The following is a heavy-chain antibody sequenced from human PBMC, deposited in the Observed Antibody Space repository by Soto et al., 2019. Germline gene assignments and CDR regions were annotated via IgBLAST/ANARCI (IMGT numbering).Heavy chain of an antibody. V-gene: IGHV4-59*08. CDR2: IYYSGST. CDR3: ARQGPYGMDV. CDR1: GGSIGNSY. Sequence: SETLSLTCTVSGGSIGNSYWSWIRQSPGKGLEWIGYIYYSGSTNYNPSLKSRVTISVDTSKNEFSLKLSSVTAADTAVYYCARQGPYGMDVWGQGTTVTVSS. J-gene: IGHJ6*02.